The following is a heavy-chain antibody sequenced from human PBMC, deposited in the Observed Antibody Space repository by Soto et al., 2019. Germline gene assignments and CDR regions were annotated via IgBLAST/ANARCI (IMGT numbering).Heavy chain of an antibody. CDR3: ARGGPVSVSPAWQLLGYFDY. D-gene: IGHD2-15*01. CDR1: GGSISRGAYF. J-gene: IGHJ4*02. CDR2: ISYTGAT. Sequence: QVHLQEPGPGQVRPSQTLSLSCSVSGGSISRGAYFWTWIRQFPGKGLEWIAYISYTGATYYNPSLKSRVTILADTSKNQFSLKLNSVTSADTAVYYCARGGPVSVSPAWQLLGYFDYWGQGTLVTVSS. V-gene: IGHV4-31*03.